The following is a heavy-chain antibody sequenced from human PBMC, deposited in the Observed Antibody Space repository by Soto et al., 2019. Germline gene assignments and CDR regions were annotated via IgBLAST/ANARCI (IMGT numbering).Heavy chain of an antibody. D-gene: IGHD3-3*01. Sequence: EVQLLESGGGLVQPGGSLRLSCAASGFTFSSYAMSWVRQAPGKGLEWVSAISGSGGSTYYADSVKGRFTISRDNSKNTLYLQMNSLRAEDTAVYYCAKDRDYDFWSGYPGIAFDIWGQGTMVSVSS. CDR2: ISGSGGST. CDR1: GFTFSSYA. CDR3: AKDRDYDFWSGYPGIAFDI. V-gene: IGHV3-23*01. J-gene: IGHJ3*02.